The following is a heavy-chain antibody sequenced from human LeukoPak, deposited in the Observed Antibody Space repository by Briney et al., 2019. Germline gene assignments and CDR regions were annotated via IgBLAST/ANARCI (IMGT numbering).Heavy chain of an antibody. CDR1: GFTFSTYA. V-gene: IGHV3-30*04. CDR3: ARDLRIAVAGTGMDY. J-gene: IGHJ4*02. Sequence: GESLKISCAASGFTFSTYAMHWVRQAPGKGLEWVAVISYDGSNKYYADSVKGRFTISRDNSKNTLYLQMNSLRAEDTAVYYCARDLRIAVAGTGMDYWGQGTLVTVSS. D-gene: IGHD6-19*01. CDR2: ISYDGSNK.